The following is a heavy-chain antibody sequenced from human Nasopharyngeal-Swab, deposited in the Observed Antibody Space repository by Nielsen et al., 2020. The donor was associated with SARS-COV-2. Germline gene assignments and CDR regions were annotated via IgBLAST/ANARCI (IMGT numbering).Heavy chain of an antibody. CDR2: ISYDGSNK. V-gene: IGHV3-30*03. Sequence: GESLKISCAASGFTFSSYGMHWVRQAPGKGLEWVAVISYDGSNKYYADSVKGRFTISRDNSKNMVYLQMNSLRAEDTAVYYCARDPGSYYFDFWGQGTLVTVSS. J-gene: IGHJ4*02. CDR3: ARDPGSYYFDF. CDR1: GFTFSSYG. D-gene: IGHD3-10*01.